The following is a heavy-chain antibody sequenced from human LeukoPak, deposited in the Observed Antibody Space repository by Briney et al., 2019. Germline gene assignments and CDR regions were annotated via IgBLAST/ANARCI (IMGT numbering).Heavy chain of an antibody. CDR3: ARGQVVVIALFDY. J-gene: IGHJ4*02. D-gene: IGHD2-21*01. V-gene: IGHV1-69*13. Sequence: SVKVSCKATGDTFSSYAISWVRQAPGQGLEWMGGIIPIFGTANYAQKFQGRVTITADESTSTAYMELSSLRSEDTAVYYCARGQVVVIALFDYWGQGTLVTVSS. CDR2: IIPIFGTA. CDR1: GDTFSSYA.